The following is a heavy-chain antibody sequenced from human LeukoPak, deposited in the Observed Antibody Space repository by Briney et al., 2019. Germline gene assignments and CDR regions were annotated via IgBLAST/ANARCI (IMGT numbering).Heavy chain of an antibody. D-gene: IGHD3-10*01. J-gene: IGHJ4*02. V-gene: IGHV3-48*02. CDR2: SSRNIGTI. CDR1: GFTFSSYS. Sequence: GGCLRLSCAASGFTFSSYSMHWVRRAPGKGLEWVAFSSRNIGTIHYSVSVRGRFTISRDNDKNSLYLQMDSLRDEDTAVYYCARDGDGSGSYLEARGQGTLVTVSS. CDR3: ARDGDGSGSYLEA.